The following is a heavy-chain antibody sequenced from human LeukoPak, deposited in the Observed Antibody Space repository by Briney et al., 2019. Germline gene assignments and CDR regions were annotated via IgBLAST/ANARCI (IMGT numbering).Heavy chain of an antibody. V-gene: IGHV4-38-2*01. Sequence: SETLSLTCAVSGYSISSGYYWGWIRQPPGKGLEWIGSIYQSVSTYYNPSLKSRVTISVDPAKQQLSLTLSSVTAADTAVYYCASPSVILGIVGATSFDYWGQGTLVTASS. CDR3: ASPSVILGIVGATSFDY. J-gene: IGHJ4*02. CDR1: GYSISSGYY. CDR2: IYQSVST. D-gene: IGHD1-26*01.